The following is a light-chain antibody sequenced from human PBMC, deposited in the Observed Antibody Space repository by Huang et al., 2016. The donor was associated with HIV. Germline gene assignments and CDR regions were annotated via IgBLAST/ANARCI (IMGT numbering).Light chain of an antibody. J-gene: IGKJ2*01. CDR3: QQYDNLLT. Sequence: DIQITPSPSSLSASLGERVTITFQASKNVNNALNWYRQIPGKAPELLIYDASNLETGVPSRFSGSGSGTDFTFTISSLQPEDFATYYCQQYDNLLTFGQGTKLEIK. V-gene: IGKV1-33*01. CDR1: KNVNNA. CDR2: DAS.